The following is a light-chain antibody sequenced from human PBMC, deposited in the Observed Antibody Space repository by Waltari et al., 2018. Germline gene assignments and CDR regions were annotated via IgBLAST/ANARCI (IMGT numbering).Light chain of an antibody. J-gene: IGKJ4*01. V-gene: IGKV1-39*01. CDR1: QNISDY. CDR2: STS. Sequence: IQMTQSPSSLSASVGERVTIPCRASQNISDYLNWYQQKPGKAPKVLIYSTSNSQSGVPSRFCSSSSGTDFSLIIISRQPEDFATYYCQQSYRTPPLTFGRGTKVEIK. CDR3: QQSYRTPPLT.